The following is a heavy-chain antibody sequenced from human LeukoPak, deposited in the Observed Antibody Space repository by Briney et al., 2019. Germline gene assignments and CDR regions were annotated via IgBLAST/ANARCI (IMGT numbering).Heavy chain of an antibody. Sequence: PSETLSLTCTVSGGSISSSSYYWGWIRQPPGKGLEWIGSIYYSGSTYYNPSLKSRVTISVDTSKNQFSLKLSSVTAADTAVYYCAREIIAAAAPYNWFDPWGQGTLVTVSS. V-gene: IGHV4-39*01. CDR3: AREIIAAAAPYNWFDP. D-gene: IGHD6-13*01. CDR1: GGSISSSSYY. CDR2: IYYSGST. J-gene: IGHJ5*02.